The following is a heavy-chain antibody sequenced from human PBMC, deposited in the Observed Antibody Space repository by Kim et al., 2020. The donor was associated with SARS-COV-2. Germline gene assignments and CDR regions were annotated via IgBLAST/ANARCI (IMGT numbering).Heavy chain of an antibody. CDR1: GYTFTGYY. J-gene: IGHJ5*02. CDR3: ARDGIAVAGVDP. D-gene: IGHD6-19*01. V-gene: IGHV1-2*06. CDR2: INPNSGGT. Sequence: ASVKVSCKASGYTFTGYYMHWVRQAPGQGLEWMGRINPNSGGTNYAQKFQGRVTMTRDTSISTAYMVLSRLRSDDTAVYYCARDGIAVAGVDPWGQGTLVTVSS.